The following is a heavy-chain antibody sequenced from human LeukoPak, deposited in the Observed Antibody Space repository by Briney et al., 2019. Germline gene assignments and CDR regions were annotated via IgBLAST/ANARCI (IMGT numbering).Heavy chain of an antibody. CDR1: GGSFSGYY. J-gene: IGHJ6*02. CDR3: ARGLAHDDCSSTSCHGDFYYYYGMDV. D-gene: IGHD2-2*01. Sequence: SETLSLTCAVYGGSFSGYYWSWIRQPPGKGLEWIGEINHSGSTNYNPSLKSRVTISVDTSKNQFSLKLSSVTAADTAVYYCARGLAHDDCSSTSCHGDFYYYYGMDVWGQGTTVTVSS. CDR2: INHSGST. V-gene: IGHV4-34*01.